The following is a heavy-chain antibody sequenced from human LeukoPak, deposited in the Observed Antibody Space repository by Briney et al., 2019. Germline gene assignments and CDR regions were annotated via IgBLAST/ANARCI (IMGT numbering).Heavy chain of an antibody. V-gene: IGHV4-34*01. Sequence: SETLSLTCAVYGGSFSGYYWSWIRQPPGKGLEWIGEINHSGSTNYNPSLKSRVTISVDTSKNQFSLKLSSVTAADTAVYYCARARGSGYQGWFDPWGQGTLVTVCS. J-gene: IGHJ5*02. CDR3: ARARGSGYQGWFDP. D-gene: IGHD5-12*01. CDR1: GGSFSGYY. CDR2: INHSGST.